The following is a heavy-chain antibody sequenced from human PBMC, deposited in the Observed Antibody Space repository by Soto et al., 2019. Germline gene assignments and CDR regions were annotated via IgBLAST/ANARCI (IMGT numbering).Heavy chain of an antibody. J-gene: IGHJ3*02. CDR1: GGSISSYY. D-gene: IGHD3-3*01. V-gene: IGHV4-59*01. CDR3: ARLFGVVIDAFDI. Sequence: QVQLQESGPGLVKPSETLSLTCTVSGGSISSYYWSWIRQPPGKGLEWIGYIDYSGSTNYNPSLKSRVTISVDTSKNQFSLKLSSVTAADTAVYYCARLFGVVIDAFDIWGQGTMVTVSS. CDR2: IDYSGST.